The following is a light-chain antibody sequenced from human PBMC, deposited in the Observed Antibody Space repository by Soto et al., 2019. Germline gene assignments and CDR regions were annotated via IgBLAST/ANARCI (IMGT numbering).Light chain of an antibody. V-gene: IGKV3-15*01. Sequence: EIVMTQSPATLSVSPGDRATLSCRASQSVSSNLAWYQQKPGQAPRLLVYGASTRSAGIPDRFSGGGSGTEFTLTISSLQSEDWAVYYCQQDNNWPPWTFGQGTKVEIK. CDR3: QQDNNWPPWT. CDR2: GAS. J-gene: IGKJ1*01. CDR1: QSVSSN.